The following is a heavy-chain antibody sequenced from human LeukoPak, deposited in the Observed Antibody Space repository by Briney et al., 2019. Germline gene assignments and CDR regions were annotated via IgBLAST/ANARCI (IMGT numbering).Heavy chain of an antibody. CDR1: GFTFDDHA. V-gene: IGHV3-20*04. CDR2: INWNGGST. CDR3: ARAMHNWNDVGDWFDP. J-gene: IGHJ5*02. D-gene: IGHD1-20*01. Sequence: PGGSLRLSCAASGFTFDDHAMHWVRQAPGKGLEWVSGINWNGGSTGYADSVKGRFTISRDNAKNSLYLQMNSLRAEDTALYYCARAMHNWNDVGDWFDPWGQGTLVTVSS.